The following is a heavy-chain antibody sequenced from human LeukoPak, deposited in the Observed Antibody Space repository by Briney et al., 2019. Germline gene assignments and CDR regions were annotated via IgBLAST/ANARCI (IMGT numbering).Heavy chain of an antibody. Sequence: PSETLPLTCGVSGGXISSSSYFWGWIRQPPGKGLEWIESIYYSGSTYYNPSLKSRVTISVDTSENQFSLKLSSVTAADTAVYYCARHVRAAAAASSWGQGTLVTVSS. V-gene: IGHV4-39*01. D-gene: IGHD6-13*01. CDR1: GGXISSSSYF. CDR3: ARHVRAAAAASS. CDR2: IYYSGST. J-gene: IGHJ5*02.